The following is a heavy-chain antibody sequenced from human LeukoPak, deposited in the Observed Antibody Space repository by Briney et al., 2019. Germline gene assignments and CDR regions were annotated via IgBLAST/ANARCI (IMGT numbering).Heavy chain of an antibody. CDR1: GFTFRSYN. V-gene: IGHV3-21*01. D-gene: IGHD1-26*01. J-gene: IGHJ4*02. Sequence: PGGSLRLPCAASGFTFRSYNFQWVRQAPGKGLEWVSFISSSSSSIYYADSVKGRFTISRDNAKNSLYLQMNSLRDEDTAVYYCVRDGTWYDYWGQGTLVTVSS. CDR3: VRDGTWYDY. CDR2: ISSSSSSI.